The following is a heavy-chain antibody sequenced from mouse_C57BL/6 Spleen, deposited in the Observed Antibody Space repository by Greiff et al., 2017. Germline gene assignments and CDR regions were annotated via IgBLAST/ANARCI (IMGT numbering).Heavy chain of an antibody. D-gene: IGHD4-1*01. CDR1: GYTFTNYW. V-gene: IGHV1-63*01. CDR2: IYPGGGYT. J-gene: IGHJ3*01. Sequence: QVTLKVSGAELVRPGTSVKMSCKASGYTFTNYWIGWAKQRPGHGLEWIGDIYPGGGYTNYNEKFKGKATLTADKSSSTAYMQFSSLTSEDSAIYYCARSVTGTLFAYWGKGTLVTVSA. CDR3: ARSVTGTLFAY.